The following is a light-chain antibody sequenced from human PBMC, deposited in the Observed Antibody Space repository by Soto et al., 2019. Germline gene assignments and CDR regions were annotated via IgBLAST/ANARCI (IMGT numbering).Light chain of an antibody. J-gene: IGKJ3*01. V-gene: IGKV1-27*01. Sequence: DIQMTQSPSSLSAPVGDRVTITCRASQDIRHHLAWFQQRPGKVPKLLIYAASTLQSGVPSRFSGSGSGTDFSLTISSLQPEDVATYYCQKYNSAPLTFGPGTKLDIK. CDR3: QKYNSAPLT. CDR2: AAS. CDR1: QDIRHH.